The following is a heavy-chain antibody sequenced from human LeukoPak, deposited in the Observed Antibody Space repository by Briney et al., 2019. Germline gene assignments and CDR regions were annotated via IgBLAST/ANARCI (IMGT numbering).Heavy chain of an antibody. Sequence: GGSLRLSCAASGFNFKNYDFHWVRQAAGKRLEWVSGIGTVTHTFYLDSVEGRFTISRENAKNFFYLQMNGLRAGDTAVYYCARGWGGHGRSWGALDFWGQGILVTVSS. J-gene: IGHJ4*02. D-gene: IGHD3-16*01. V-gene: IGHV3-13*01. CDR2: IGTVTHT. CDR1: GFNFKNYD. CDR3: ARGWGGHGRSWGALDF.